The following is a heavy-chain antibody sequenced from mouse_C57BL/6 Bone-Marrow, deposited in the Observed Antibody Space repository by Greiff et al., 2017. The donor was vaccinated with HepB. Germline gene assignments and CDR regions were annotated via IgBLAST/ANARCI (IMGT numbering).Heavy chain of an antibody. CDR2: ISSGGSYT. J-gene: IGHJ1*03. D-gene: IGHD1-1*01. CDR1: GFTFSSYG. Sequence: EVQLVESGGDLVKPGGSLKLSCAASGFTFSSYGMSWVRQTPDKRLEWVATISSGGSYTYYPDSVKGRFTISRDNAKNTLYLQMSSLKSEDTAMYYCARRSNGSSPYFDVWGTGTTVTVSS. CDR3: ARRSNGSSPYFDV. V-gene: IGHV5-6*01.